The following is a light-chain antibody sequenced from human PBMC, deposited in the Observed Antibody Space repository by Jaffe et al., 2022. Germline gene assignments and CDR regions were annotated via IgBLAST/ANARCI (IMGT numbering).Light chain of an antibody. CDR1: SSDIGVYNY. CDR3: TSYGGSKGPFV. CDR2: EVS. J-gene: IGLJ1*01. V-gene: IGLV2-8*01. Sequence: QSALTQPPSASGSPGQSVTISCTGTSSDIGVYNYVSWYQQHPGKAPKLMIYEVSRRPSGVPDRFSGSKSGNTASLTVSGLQAEDEADYYCTSYGGSKGPFVFGTGTKVTVL.